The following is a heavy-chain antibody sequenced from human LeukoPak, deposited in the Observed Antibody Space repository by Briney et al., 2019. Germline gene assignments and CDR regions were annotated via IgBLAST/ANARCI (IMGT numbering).Heavy chain of an antibody. Sequence: ASVKVSCKPSGYTLTSYGITWVRQAPGQGLEWMGWISGNNGYTNYAQKFQGRVSMTTDTSTSTAYMELRSLRSDDTAMYYCARAGFYGSGSYTACDIWGQGTMVTVSS. V-gene: IGHV1-18*04. D-gene: IGHD3-10*01. J-gene: IGHJ3*02. CDR2: ISGNNGYT. CDR3: ARAGFYGSGSYTACDI. CDR1: GYTLTSYG.